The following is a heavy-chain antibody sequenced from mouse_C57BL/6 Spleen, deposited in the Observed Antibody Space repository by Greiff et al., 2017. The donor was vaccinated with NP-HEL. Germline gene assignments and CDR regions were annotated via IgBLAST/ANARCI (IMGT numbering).Heavy chain of an antibody. CDR1: GYTFTDYN. CDR2: INPNNGGT. D-gene: IGHD1-1*01. V-gene: IGHV1-18*01. Sequence: EVKLVESGPELVKPGASVKIPCKASGYTFTDYNLDWVKQSHGKSLEWIGDINPNNGGTIYNQKFKGKATLTVDKSSSTAYMELRSLTSEDTAVYYCARSENYSPFAYWGQGTLVTVSA. CDR3: ARSENYSPFAY. J-gene: IGHJ3*01.